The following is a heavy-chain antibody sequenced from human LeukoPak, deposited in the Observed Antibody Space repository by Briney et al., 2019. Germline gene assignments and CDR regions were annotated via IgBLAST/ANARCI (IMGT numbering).Heavy chain of an antibody. J-gene: IGHJ6*03. V-gene: IGHV4-39*01. CDR3: ARRASSGWYGYYYYYYMDV. CDR2: IYYSGST. CDR1: GGSISSSSYY. D-gene: IGHD6-19*01. Sequence: SETLSLTCTVSGGSISSSSYYWGWIRQPPGKGLEWIGSIYYSGSTYYNPSLNSRVTISVDTSKNQFSLKLSSVTAADTAVYYCARRASSGWYGYYYYYYMDVWGQGTTVTVSS.